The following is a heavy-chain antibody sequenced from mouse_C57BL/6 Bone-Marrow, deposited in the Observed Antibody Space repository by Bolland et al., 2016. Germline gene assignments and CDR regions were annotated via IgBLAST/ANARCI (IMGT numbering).Heavy chain of an antibody. CDR3: ARKITTTVDY. CDR2: YPGSGST. V-gene: IGHV1-55*01. D-gene: IGHD1-1*01. J-gene: IGHJ3*01. Sequence: YPGSGSTNYNEKFKSKATLTVDTSSSTAYMQLSSLTSEDSAVYYCARKITTTVDYWGQGTLV.